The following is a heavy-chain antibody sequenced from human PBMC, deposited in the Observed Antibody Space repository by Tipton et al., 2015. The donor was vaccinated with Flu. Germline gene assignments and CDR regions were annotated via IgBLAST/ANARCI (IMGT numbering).Heavy chain of an antibody. Sequence: TLSLTCTVSGGSISSHYWSWIRQPPGKGLEWIGRIHSSGTTNYNPTLASRVAMSVDTARKQFTLKMASLTGADTGVYFCTRGYSGYEMFYFGMDAWDQGP. CDR1: GGSISSHY. J-gene: IGHJ6*02. CDR2: IHSSGTT. V-gene: IGHV4-4*07. D-gene: IGHD5-12*01. CDR3: TRGYSGYEMFYFGMDA.